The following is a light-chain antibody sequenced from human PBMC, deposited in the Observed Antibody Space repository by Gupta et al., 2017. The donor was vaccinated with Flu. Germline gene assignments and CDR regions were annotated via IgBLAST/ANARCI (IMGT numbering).Light chain of an antibody. CDR2: EVN. CDR1: SSDIGDYRY. J-gene: IGLJ1*01. V-gene: IGLV2-8*01. CDR3: SSYAGRNSCV. Sequence: SSDIGDYRYVSLYKKHPGKAPKLMIYEVNTRPSGVPDRFSGSKSGNTASLTVSGLQAEDEADYYCSSYAGRNSCVFGTGTKVTVL.